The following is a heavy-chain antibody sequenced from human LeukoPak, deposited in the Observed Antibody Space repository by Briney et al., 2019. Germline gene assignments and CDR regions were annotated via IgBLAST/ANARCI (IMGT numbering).Heavy chain of an antibody. CDR3: ARGDYYDSSGYYRNWFDP. D-gene: IGHD3-22*01. CDR1: GGSISSGSYY. CDR2: IYTSGST. V-gene: IGHV4-61*02. J-gene: IGHJ5*02. Sequence: SETLSLTCTVSGGSISSGSYYWCWIRQPAGKGLEWIGRIYTSGSTNYNPSLKSRVTISVDTSKNQFSLKLSSVTAADTAVYYCARGDYYDSSGYYRNWFDPWGQGTLVTVSS.